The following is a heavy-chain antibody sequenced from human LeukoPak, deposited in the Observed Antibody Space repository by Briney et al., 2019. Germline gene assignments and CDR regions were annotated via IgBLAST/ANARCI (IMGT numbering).Heavy chain of an antibody. D-gene: IGHD1-26*01. CDR3: ARDPYSGGYGAYYYYYMDV. CDR2: ISNSGSSI. J-gene: IGHJ6*03. V-gene: IGHV3-11*04. Sequence: PGGSLRLSCAVSGFTFSDSHMTWIRQAPGKGLEWVSYISNSGSSISYADSVKGRFTTSRDNAKSSLYLQMNSLRAEDTAVYYCARDPYSGGYGAYYYYYMDVWGKGTTVTISS. CDR1: GFTFSDSH.